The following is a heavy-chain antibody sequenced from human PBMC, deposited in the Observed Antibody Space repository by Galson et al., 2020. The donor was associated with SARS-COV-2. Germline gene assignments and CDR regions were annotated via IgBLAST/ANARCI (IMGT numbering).Heavy chain of an antibody. CDR3: ASFRGRDSISVFDY. J-gene: IGHJ4*02. V-gene: IGHV3-11*04. CDR1: GFIFSDYY. Sequence: NSAGSLRLSCAASGFIFSDYYMSWIRQAPGKGLEWVSYISSSGSTIYYADSVKGRFTISRDNAKNSLYLQMNSLRAEDTAVYYCASFRGRDSISVFDYWGQGTLVTVSS. CDR2: ISSSGSTI. D-gene: IGHD6-6*01.